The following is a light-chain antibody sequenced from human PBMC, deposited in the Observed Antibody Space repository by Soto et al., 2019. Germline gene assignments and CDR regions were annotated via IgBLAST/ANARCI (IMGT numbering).Light chain of an antibody. CDR1: QSVSAGY. Sequence: ELVLTQSPGTLSLSPGERATLSYRASQSVSAGYLTWYQQKPGQAPSVLIYGASSRATGVPDRFSGSGSGTDFTLTISRLEPEDSAVYYCQQFGSSPPRTFGQGTKVDIK. CDR2: GAS. CDR3: QQFGSSPPRT. J-gene: IGKJ1*01. V-gene: IGKV3-20*01.